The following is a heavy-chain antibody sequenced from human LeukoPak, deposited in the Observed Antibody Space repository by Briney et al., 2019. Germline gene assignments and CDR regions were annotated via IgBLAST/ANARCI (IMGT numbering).Heavy chain of an antibody. J-gene: IGHJ4*02. V-gene: IGHV4-59*08. CDR1: GGSISTYY. CDR3: ARGGLIRSFDY. Sequence: PSETLSLTCTVSGGSISTYYWSWIRQPPGKGLEWIGYIFDSGSTNYNPSLKSRVTISVDTSKSQFSLKLSSVTAADTAVYYCARGGLIRSFDYWGQGTLVTASS. D-gene: IGHD3-3*01. CDR2: IFDSGST.